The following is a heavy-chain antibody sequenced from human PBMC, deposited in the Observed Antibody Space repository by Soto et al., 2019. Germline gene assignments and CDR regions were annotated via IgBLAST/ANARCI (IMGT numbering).Heavy chain of an antibody. J-gene: IGHJ4*02. D-gene: IGHD2-2*01. V-gene: IGHV3-23*01. Sequence: GGSLRLSCAASGFTFSSYAMSWVRQAPGKGLEWVSAISGSGGSTYYADSVKGRFTISRDNSKNTLYLQMNSLRAEDTAVYYCARARYCSSTSCYVPLDYWGQGTLVTVSS. CDR2: ISGSGGST. CDR3: ARARYCSSTSCYVPLDY. CDR1: GFTFSSYA.